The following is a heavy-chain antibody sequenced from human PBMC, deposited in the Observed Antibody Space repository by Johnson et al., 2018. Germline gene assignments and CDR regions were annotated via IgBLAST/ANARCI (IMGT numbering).Heavy chain of an antibody. J-gene: IGHJ4*02. V-gene: IGHV3-74*01. CDR2: LNPVGTKT. CDR1: GLTFSYDW. Sequence: VQLRESGGGLVQPGGSLRLSCAASGLTFSYDWMQWVRQAPGEGPEWVSYLNPVGTKTNYADSVKGRFTISRDNAKNMLFLQMNSLRAEDTAVYYCTRIHYSVMTYWGQGTLVTVSS. D-gene: IGHD4-11*01. CDR3: TRIHYSVMTY.